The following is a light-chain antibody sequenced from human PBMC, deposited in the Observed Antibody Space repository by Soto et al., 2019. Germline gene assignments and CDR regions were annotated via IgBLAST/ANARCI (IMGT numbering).Light chain of an antibody. V-gene: IGKV1-39*01. Sequence: DIPMTQSPASLSASVGDRVTITCRASQSISTYLNWYHQKPGKAPELLIYAASSLESGVPPRFSGSGSGTDFTLTISSLHPEDSATYYCQQSYTTPRTFGQGTKLEIK. J-gene: IGKJ2*01. CDR2: AAS. CDR3: QQSYTTPRT. CDR1: QSISTY.